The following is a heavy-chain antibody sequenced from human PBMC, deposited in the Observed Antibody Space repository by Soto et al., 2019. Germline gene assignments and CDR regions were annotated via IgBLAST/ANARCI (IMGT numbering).Heavy chain of an antibody. V-gene: IGHV3-23*01. D-gene: IGHD6-19*01. J-gene: IGHJ3*02. CDR3: AKTANGWFSAFDI. CDR1: GFTFSSYA. CDR2: ISGSGGTT. Sequence: EVQLLESGGGLVQPGGSLRLSCAASGFTFSSYAMSWVRQAAGKGLEWGSAISGSGGTTYYAASVKGRFTFTGDNSKNTLYQQMNSLRAEDAAFYYCAKTANGWFSAFDIWGQGTMVTVSS.